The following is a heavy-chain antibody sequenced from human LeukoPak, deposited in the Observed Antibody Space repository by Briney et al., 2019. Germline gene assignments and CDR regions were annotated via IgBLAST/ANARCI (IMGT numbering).Heavy chain of an antibody. CDR1: GFTVSSNY. CDR2: IYSGGST. V-gene: IGHV3-53*01. CDR3: ARVRSVYSSGWYYFDY. J-gene: IGHJ4*02. Sequence: AGGSLRLSXAASGFTVSSNYMSWVRQAPGKGLEWVSVIYSGGSTYYADSVKGRFTISRDNSKNTLYLQMNSLRAEDTAVYYCARVRSVYSSGWYYFDYWGQGTLVTVSS. D-gene: IGHD6-19*01.